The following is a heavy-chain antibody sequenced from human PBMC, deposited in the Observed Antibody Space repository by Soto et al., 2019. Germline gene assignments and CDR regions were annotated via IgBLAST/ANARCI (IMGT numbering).Heavy chain of an antibody. CDR2: IGGLRDYS. CDR1: GFTFSDGY. CDR3: AKFTSGSCYGSLAF. D-gene: IGHD3-22*01. J-gene: IGHJ4*02. V-gene: IGHV3-11*05. Sequence: QVQLVEAGGGLVKPGGSLRLACVTSGFTFSDGYMTWVRQAPGKGLEWLSCIGGLRDYSYNADSVRRRFTISRDSATNSVYLQMNRLRAEDTAVYFCAKFTSGSCYGSLAFWGQGVLVTVSS.